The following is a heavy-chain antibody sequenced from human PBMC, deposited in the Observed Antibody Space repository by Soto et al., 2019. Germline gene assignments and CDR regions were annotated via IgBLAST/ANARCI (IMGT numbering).Heavy chain of an antibody. CDR3: ARDRPEWLLTPTSYMDV. J-gene: IGHJ6*02. CDR1: GGTFSSYA. CDR2: IIPIFGTA. V-gene: IGHV1-69*13. D-gene: IGHD3-3*01. Sequence: SVKVSCKASGGTFSSYAISWVRQAPGQGLEWMGGIIPIFGTANYAQKFQGRVTITADESMSTAYMELSSLRSEDTAVYYCARDRPEWLLTPTSYMDVWGQGTTVTVSS.